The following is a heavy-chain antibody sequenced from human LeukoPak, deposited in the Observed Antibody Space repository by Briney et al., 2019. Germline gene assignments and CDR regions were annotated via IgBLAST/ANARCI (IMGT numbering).Heavy chain of an antibody. CDR2: ISYDGSNK. V-gene: IGHV3-30*03. D-gene: IGHD4-11*01. J-gene: IGHJ4*02. CDR1: GFTFSSYS. CDR3: ARDHIRSPSRLLYEEGDYSKSGPTGH. Sequence: SGGSLRLSCAASGFTFSSYSMNWVRQAPGKGLEWVAVISYDGSNKYYADSVKGRFTISRDNSKNTLYLQMNSLRAEDTAVYYCARDHIRSPSRLLYEEGDYSKSGPTGHWGQGTLVTVSS.